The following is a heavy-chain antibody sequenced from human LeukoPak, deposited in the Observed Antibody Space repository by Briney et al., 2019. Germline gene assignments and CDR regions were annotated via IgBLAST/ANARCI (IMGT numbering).Heavy chain of an antibody. CDR3: ASTYYYGSGSRDAFDI. CDR2: IYTSGST. D-gene: IGHD3-10*01. CDR1: GGSISSYY. V-gene: IGHV4-4*07. Sequence: SETLSLTCTVPGGSISSYYWSWIRQPAGKGLEWIGRIYTSGSTNYNPSLKSRVTMSVDTSKNQFSLKLSSVTAADTAVYYCASTYYYGSGSRDAFDIWGQGTMVTVSS. J-gene: IGHJ3*02.